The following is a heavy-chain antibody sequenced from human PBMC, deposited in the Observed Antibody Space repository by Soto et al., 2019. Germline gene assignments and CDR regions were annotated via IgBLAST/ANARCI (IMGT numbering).Heavy chain of an antibody. D-gene: IGHD3-3*01. CDR2: IYPSDSDT. V-gene: IGHV5-51*01. CDR1: GYNFAGYW. Sequence: PGETLKISCKGSGYNFAGYWIAWVRQMPGKGLELMGIIYPSDSDTRYRPSFQGQVTISADKSISSAYLQWSSLRASDTAMYYCARGGVSTRTFDYWGQGTPVTVSS. CDR3: ARGGVSTRTFDY. J-gene: IGHJ4*02.